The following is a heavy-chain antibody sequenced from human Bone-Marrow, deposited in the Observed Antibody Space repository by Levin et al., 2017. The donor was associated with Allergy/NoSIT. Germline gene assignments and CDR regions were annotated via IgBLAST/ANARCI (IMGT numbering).Heavy chain of an antibody. D-gene: IGHD6-13*01. CDR1: GFSLFNGGVG. CDR2: IYRNDDK. V-gene: IGHV2-5*01. Sequence: ESGPTLVKPTQTLTLTCTFSGFSLFNGGVGVGWIRQPPGKALEWLALIYRNDDKRYSPSLKSKLTITEDTSRNQVLLTMTNMDPVDTATYYCAHVRSPIGASGPYYGLDVWGQGTTVTVSS. CDR3: AHVRSPIGASGPYYGLDV. J-gene: IGHJ6*02.